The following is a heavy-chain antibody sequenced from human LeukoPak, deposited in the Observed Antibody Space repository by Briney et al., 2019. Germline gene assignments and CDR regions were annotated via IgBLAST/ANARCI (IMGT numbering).Heavy chain of an antibody. Sequence: SETLSLTCTVSGGSISSYYWSWIRQPPGKGLEWIGYIYDSKSTNYNPSLKSRVTISVDTSKNQFSLKLSSVTAADTAVYYCARSLPGGDFWSGYYFGYWGQGTLVTVSS. D-gene: IGHD3-3*01. V-gene: IGHV4-59*01. CDR3: ARSLPGGDFWSGYYFGY. CDR1: GGSISSYY. J-gene: IGHJ4*02. CDR2: IYDSKST.